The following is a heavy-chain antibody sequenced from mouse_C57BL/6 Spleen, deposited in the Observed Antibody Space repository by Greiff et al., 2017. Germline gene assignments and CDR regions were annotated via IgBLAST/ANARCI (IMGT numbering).Heavy chain of an antibody. V-gene: IGHV3-6*01. CDR1: GYSITSGYY. J-gene: IGHJ2*01. Sequence: EVKLQESGPGLVKPSQSLSLTCSVTGYSITSGYYWNWIRQFPGNKLEWMGYISYDGSNNYNPSLKNRISITRDTSKNQFFLKLNSVTTEDTATYYCARVTSIYDGYYLDYWGQGTTLTVSS. D-gene: IGHD2-3*01. CDR2: ISYDGSN. CDR3: ARVTSIYDGYYLDY.